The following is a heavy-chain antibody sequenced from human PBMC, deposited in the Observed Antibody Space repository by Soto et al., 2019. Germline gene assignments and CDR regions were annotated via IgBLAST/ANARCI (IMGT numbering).Heavy chain of an antibody. D-gene: IGHD3-22*01. V-gene: IGHV1-69*13. CDR1: GXTFSSYA. CDR3: ASRSRSDYYDSSGYYYYGMDV. J-gene: IGHJ6*02. CDR2: IIPIFGTA. Sequence: GSSVKVSCKASGXTFSSYAISWVRQAPGQGLEWMGGIIPIFGTANYAQKFQGRVTITADESTSTAYMELSSLRSEDTAVYYCASRSRSDYYDSSGYYYYGMDVWGQGTTVTVSS.